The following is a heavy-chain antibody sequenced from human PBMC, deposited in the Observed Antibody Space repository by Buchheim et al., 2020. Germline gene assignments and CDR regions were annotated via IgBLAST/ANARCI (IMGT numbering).Heavy chain of an antibody. CDR2: ISGSGGST. CDR3: AKLPYEQWLVKYWYFDL. J-gene: IGHJ2*01. Sequence: EVQLLESGGGLVQPGGSLRLSCAASGFTFSSYAMSWVRQAPGKGLEWVSAISGSGGSTYYADSVQGRFTISRDNSKNTLSLPMNSLRAEDTAVYYCAKLPYEQWLVKYWYFDLWGRGTL. D-gene: IGHD6-19*01. V-gene: IGHV3-23*01. CDR1: GFTFSSYA.